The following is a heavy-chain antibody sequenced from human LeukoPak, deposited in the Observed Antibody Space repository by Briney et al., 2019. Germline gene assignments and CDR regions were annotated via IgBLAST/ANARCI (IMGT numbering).Heavy chain of an antibody. CDR3: AKEDRSGWNPPFQY. J-gene: IGHJ4*01. V-gene: IGHV4-39*07. Sequence: SDTLFHTCTVSGDPLCCGMDHSGSIRRPPRERLEWMGSRHHIGTAHHNPSLNSRVTVSVETSKNQSSLKWVSVTAADTAIYFCAKEDRSGWNPPFQYWGHGILVTVSS. D-gene: IGHD6-19*01. CDR2: RHHIGTA. CDR1: GDPLCCGMDH.